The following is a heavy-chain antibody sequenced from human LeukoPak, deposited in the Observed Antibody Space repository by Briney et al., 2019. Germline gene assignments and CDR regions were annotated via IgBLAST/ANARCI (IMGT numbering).Heavy chain of an antibody. CDR3: ASMTIAAAGTIDY. J-gene: IGHJ4*02. D-gene: IGHD6-13*01. Sequence: SETLSLTCAVSGGSISSGGYSWSWIRQPPGKGLEWIGYIYHSGSTYYNPSLESRVTISVDRSKNQFSLKLSSVTAADTAVYYCASMTIAAAGTIDYWGQGTLVTVSS. CDR2: IYHSGST. V-gene: IGHV4-30-2*01. CDR1: GGSISSGGYS.